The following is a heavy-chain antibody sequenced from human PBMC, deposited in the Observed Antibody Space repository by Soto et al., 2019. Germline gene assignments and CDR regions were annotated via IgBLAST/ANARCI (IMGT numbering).Heavy chain of an antibody. D-gene: IGHD3-22*01. J-gene: IGHJ4*02. Sequence: GGSLRLSCAASGFTFSYVWMNWVRQAPGKGLEWVGRIKSKTDGGTTDYAAPVKARFTISRDESKNTMYLQMSSLETEDTAVYYCTTDYYDISGYYVFGYWGQGTLVTVSS. CDR1: GFTFSYVW. CDR3: TTDYYDISGYYVFGY. CDR2: IKSKTDGGTT. V-gene: IGHV3-15*07.